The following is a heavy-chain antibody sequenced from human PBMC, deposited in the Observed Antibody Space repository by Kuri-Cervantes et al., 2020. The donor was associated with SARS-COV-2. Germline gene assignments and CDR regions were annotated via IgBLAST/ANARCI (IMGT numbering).Heavy chain of an antibody. Sequence: SQTLSLTCAVYGGSFSGYYWSWIHQPPGKGLEWIGEINHSGSTNYNPSLKSRVTMSVDTSKNQFSLKLSSVTAADTAVYYCARASKLGAFDYWGQGTLVTVSS. CDR2: INHSGST. CDR3: ARASKLGAFDY. CDR1: GGSFSGYY. D-gene: IGHD7-27*01. V-gene: IGHV4-34*01. J-gene: IGHJ4*02.